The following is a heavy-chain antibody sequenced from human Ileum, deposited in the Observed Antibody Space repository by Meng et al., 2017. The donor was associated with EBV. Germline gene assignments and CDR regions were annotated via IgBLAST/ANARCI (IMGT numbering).Heavy chain of an antibody. CDR2: IHYNGGT. J-gene: IGHJ5*01. CDR1: GGSISTSSYF. Sequence: RLRGLGPGLVKPSATLSLTFTVSGGSISTSSYFWGWNRQTPGKGLEWIGSIHYNGGTAYNPSLQSRVTMSVDTSKNQFSLRLTSVTAADTAVYYCAKEQDDGDRGIHRIDSWGQGTLVTVSS. D-gene: IGHD5-18*01. CDR3: AKEQDDGDRGIHRIDS. V-gene: IGHV4-39*07.